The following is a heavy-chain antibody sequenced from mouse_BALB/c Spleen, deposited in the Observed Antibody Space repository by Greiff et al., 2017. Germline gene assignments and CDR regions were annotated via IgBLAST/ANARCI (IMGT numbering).Heavy chain of an antibody. Sequence: EVKLVESGPGLVKPSQSLSLTCSVTGYSITSGYYWNWIRQFPGNKLEWMGYISYDGSNNYNPSLKNRISITRDTSKNQFFLKLNSVTTEDTATYYCAKGDYARYFDVWGAGTTVTVSS. D-gene: IGHD2-4*01. V-gene: IGHV3-6*02. CDR2: ISYDGSN. CDR3: AKGDYARYFDV. CDR1: GYSITSGYY. J-gene: IGHJ1*01.